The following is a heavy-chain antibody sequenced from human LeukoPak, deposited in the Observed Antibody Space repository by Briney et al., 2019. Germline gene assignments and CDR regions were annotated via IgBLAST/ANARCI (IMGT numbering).Heavy chain of an antibody. D-gene: IGHD3-9*01. CDR2: IYYSGST. CDR1: GGSISSSSYY. J-gene: IGHJ4*02. CDR3: ARGILTGYYRRRDYPYYFDY. V-gene: IGHV4-39*07. Sequence: SETLSLTCTVSGGSISSSSYYWGWIRQPPGKGLEWIGNIYYSGSTYYNPSLKSRVTISVATSKNQFSLKLSSVTAADTAVYYCARGILTGYYRRRDYPYYFDYWGQGTLVTVSS.